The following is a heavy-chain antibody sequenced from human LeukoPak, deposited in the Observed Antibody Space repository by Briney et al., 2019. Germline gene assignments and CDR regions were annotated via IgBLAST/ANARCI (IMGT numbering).Heavy chain of an antibody. CDR2: IYNRGST. V-gene: IGHV4-39*01. CDR1: GGSISSSSNY. D-gene: IGHD2-21*02. Sequence: SETLSLTCSVSGGSISSSSNYWGWIRQPPGKGLEWIGNIYNRGSTYYNPSLKSRVTISVDTSKNQFSVKLSSVTAADTAVYYCASQSRTALYYFDYWGQGTLVTVSS. J-gene: IGHJ4*02. CDR3: ASQSRTALYYFDY.